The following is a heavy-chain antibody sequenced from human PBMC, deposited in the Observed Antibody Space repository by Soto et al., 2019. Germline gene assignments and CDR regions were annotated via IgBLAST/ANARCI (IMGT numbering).Heavy chain of an antibody. J-gene: IGHJ5*02. V-gene: IGHV3-9*01. CDR1: GFTFDDYA. CDR2: ISWNSGSI. Sequence: EVQLVESGGGLVQPGRSLRLSCAASGFTFDDYAMHWVRQAPGKGLEWVSGISWNSGSIGYADSVKGRFTISRDNAKNSLYLQMNSLRAEDTALYYCAKDLLHLGELSGPFDPWGQGTLVTVSS. CDR3: AKDLLHLGELSGPFDP. D-gene: IGHD3-16*02.